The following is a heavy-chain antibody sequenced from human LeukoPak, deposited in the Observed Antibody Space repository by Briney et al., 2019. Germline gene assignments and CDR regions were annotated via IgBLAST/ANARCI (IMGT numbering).Heavy chain of an antibody. D-gene: IGHD3-22*01. V-gene: IGHV4-39*01. Sequence: PSETLSLTCTVSGGSISSSSYDWGWIREPPGKGLEWIGSMYYSGSTYYNRSVKSRVTISVDTSKNQLSMKLSSVTAADTAVYYCASPRPHYYDSSGYYPFGAFYIWVQGTMVTVSS. CDR3: ASPRPHYYDSSGYYPFGAFYI. CDR2: MYYSGST. J-gene: IGHJ3*02. CDR1: GGSISSSSYD.